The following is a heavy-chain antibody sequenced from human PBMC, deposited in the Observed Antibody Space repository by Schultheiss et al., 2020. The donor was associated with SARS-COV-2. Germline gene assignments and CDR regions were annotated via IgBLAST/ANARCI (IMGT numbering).Heavy chain of an antibody. Sequence: SETLSLTCTVSGGSISSGDYYWSWIRQPPGKGLEWIGHIYYSGSTNYNPSLKSRVTISVDRSKNQFSLKLSSVTAADTAVYYCAREAAAAAGGWFDPWGQGTLVTVSS. D-gene: IGHD6-13*01. J-gene: IGHJ5*02. CDR2: IYYSGST. CDR3: AREAAAAAGGWFDP. V-gene: IGHV4-61*08. CDR1: GGSISSGDYY.